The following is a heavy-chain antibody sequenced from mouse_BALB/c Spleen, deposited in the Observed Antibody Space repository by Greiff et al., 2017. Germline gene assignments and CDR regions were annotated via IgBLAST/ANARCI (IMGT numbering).Heavy chain of an antibody. J-gene: IGHJ2*01. Sequence: QVQLQQSGPELVKPGASVKISCKASGYAFSSSWMNWVKQRPGQGLEWIGRIYPGDGDTNYNGKFKGKATLTADKSSSTAYMQLSSLTSVDSAVYFCARGVRSDYWGQGTTLTVSS. CDR1: GYAFSSSW. CDR3: ARGVRSDY. D-gene: IGHD2-14*01. CDR2: IYPGDGDT. V-gene: IGHV1-82*01.